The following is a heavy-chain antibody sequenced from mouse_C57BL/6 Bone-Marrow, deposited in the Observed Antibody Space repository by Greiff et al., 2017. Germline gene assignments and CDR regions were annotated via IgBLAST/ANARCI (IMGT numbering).Heavy chain of an antibody. CDR3: ARGGGDYDDYYAMDY. V-gene: IGHV1-50*01. Sequence: QVQLQQSGAELVKPGASVKLSCKASGYTFTSYWMQWVKQRPGQGLEWIGEIDPSDSYTNYNQKFKAKATLTVDTSSSTAYMQLSSLTSEDSAVYYCARGGGDYDDYYAMDYWGQGTSVTVSS. D-gene: IGHD2-4*01. J-gene: IGHJ4*01. CDR2: IDPSDSYT. CDR1: GYTFTSYW.